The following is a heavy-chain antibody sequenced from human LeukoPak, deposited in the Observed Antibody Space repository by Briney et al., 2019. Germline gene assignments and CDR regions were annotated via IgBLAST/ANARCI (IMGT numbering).Heavy chain of an antibody. Sequence: GGSLRLSCAASGFTFSSSAMHWVRQAPGKGLEWVAIISYAGSNKYCADSVKGRFTISRDNSRNTLYLQMNSLRAEDTAVYYCARDRSSSWYYFDFDYWGQGTLVTVSS. D-gene: IGHD6-13*01. CDR2: ISYAGSNK. CDR3: ARDRSSSWYYFDFDY. CDR1: GFTFSSSA. J-gene: IGHJ4*02. V-gene: IGHV3-30-3*01.